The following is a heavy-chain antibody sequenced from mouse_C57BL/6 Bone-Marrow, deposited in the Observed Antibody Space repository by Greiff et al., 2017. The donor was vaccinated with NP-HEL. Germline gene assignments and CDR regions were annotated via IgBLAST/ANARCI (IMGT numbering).Heavy chain of an antibody. CDR1: GFTFSDYY. D-gene: IGHD2-1*01. CDR3: ARDHYGNYAGYFDV. J-gene: IGHJ1*03. V-gene: IGHV5-16*01. Sequence: EVKLVESEGGLVQPGSSMKLSCTASGFTFSDYYMAWVRQVPEKGLEWVANINYDGSSTYYLDSLKSRFIISRDNAKNIIYLQMSSLKSEDTATYYCARDHYGNYAGYFDVWGTGTTVTVSS. CDR2: INYDGSST.